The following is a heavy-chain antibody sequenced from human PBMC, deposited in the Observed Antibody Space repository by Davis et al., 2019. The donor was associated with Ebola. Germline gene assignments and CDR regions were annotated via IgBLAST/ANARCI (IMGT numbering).Heavy chain of an antibody. CDR1: GGSISSYY. V-gene: IGHV4-59*01. Sequence: MPSETLSLTCAVSGGSISSYYCIWSRQPPWNGLEWIGYLYYSGNTNYNPSLKSRVTISVDTSKNQFSLKLSSVTAADTAVYYCARGLVVVAATYFDNWGQGTLVTVSS. CDR3: ARGLVVVAATYFDN. D-gene: IGHD2-15*01. J-gene: IGHJ4*02. CDR2: LYYSGNT.